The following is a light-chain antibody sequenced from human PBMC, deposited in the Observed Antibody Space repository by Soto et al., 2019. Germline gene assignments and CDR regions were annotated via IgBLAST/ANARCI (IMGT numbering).Light chain of an antibody. CDR2: EVS. CDR3: GSYAGSNIFV. V-gene: IGLV2-8*01. J-gene: IGLJ1*01. CDR1: SSDIGRYYY. Sequence: QSALTQPPSASGSPGQSVTISCTGTSSDIGRYYYVSWYQQYPGKAPQLMIYEVSKRPSGVPDRISCSKSGITASLTVSGLQAEYEAFYYCGSYAGSNIFVFGTGTKVTVL.